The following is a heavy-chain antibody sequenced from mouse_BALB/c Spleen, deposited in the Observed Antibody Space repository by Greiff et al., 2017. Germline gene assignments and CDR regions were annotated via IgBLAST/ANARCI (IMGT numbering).Heavy chain of an antibody. J-gene: IGHJ2*01. CDR1: GYTFTSYW. CDR2: IYPGDGDT. D-gene: IGHD1-1*01. CDR3: ARSGSTVVYFDY. Sequence: QVQLQQSGAELARPGASVKLSCKASGYTFTSYWMQWVKQRPGQGLEWIGAIYPGDGDTRYTQKFKGKATLTADKSSSTAYMQLSSLASEDSAVYYCARSGSTVVYFDYWGQGTTLTVSS. V-gene: IGHV1-87*01.